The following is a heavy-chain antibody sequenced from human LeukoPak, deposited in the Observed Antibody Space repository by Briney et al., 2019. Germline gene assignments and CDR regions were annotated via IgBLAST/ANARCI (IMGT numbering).Heavy chain of an antibody. J-gene: IGHJ4*02. CDR3: ARDVSSSSNY. V-gene: IGHV1-3*01. CDR1: GYSFTSYA. CDR2: INADNGDT. Sequence: ASVKVSCKASGYSFTSYAMHWVRQAPGQGLEWMGWINADNGDTKYSQKFQGRVTVTRDTSASTAYMEVSSLRSEDTAVYYCARDVSSSSNYWGQGTLVTVSS. D-gene: IGHD6-6*01.